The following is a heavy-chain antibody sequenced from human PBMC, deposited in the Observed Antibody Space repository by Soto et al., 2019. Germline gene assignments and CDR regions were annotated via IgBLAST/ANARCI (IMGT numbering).Heavy chain of an antibody. Sequence: EVQLLESGGGLVQPGGSLRLACAASGFTFSRYAMSWVRQAPGKGLEWVSAIIGSGGSTYYADSVKGQFTISRDNYKNPLYLQMNSRRAQDTAVYYWASLAVTTFVLPKWYFDLWGRGTLVTVSS. D-gene: IGHD4-17*01. CDR2: IIGSGGST. CDR3: ASLAVTTFVLPKWYFDL. V-gene: IGHV3-23*01. CDR1: GFTFSRYA. J-gene: IGHJ2*01.